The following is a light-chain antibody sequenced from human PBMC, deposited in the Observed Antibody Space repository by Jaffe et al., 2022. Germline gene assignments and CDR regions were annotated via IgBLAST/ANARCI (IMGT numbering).Light chain of an antibody. CDR2: STS. Sequence: EVVLTQSPATLSVSPGERATLSCRASQSVSGHLAWYQQRPGQAPRLLIYSTSIRATGVPARFSGSGSGTEFTLTISSLRSEDFAVYHCQQSNAWPRTFGQGTNVEVK. CDR3: QQSNAWPRT. J-gene: IGKJ1*01. V-gene: IGKV3-15*01. CDR1: QSVSGH.